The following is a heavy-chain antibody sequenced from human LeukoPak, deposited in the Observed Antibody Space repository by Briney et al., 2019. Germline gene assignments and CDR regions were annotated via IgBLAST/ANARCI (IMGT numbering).Heavy chain of an antibody. CDR2: IKSKTHGGTT. CDR1: GITFSNAY. J-gene: IGHJ4*02. Sequence: TGGSLRLSCAASGITFSNAYMTWVRQAPGKGLEWVGRIKSKTHGGTTDFAAPVKGRFTISRDESKTTLYLQMNSLKTDDTAVYYCSTSGGTFSLGYWGQGTLVTVPS. D-gene: IGHD2-15*01. V-gene: IGHV3-15*01. CDR3: STSGGTFSLGY.